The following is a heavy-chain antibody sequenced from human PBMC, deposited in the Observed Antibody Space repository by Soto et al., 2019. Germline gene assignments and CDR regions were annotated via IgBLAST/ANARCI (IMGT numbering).Heavy chain of an antibody. J-gene: IGHJ5*02. CDR1: GGTFSSYA. Sequence: QVQLVQSGAEVKKPGSSVKVSCKASGGTFSSYAISWVRQAPVQGLEWMGGIIPIFGTANYAQKFQGRVTITADESTSTAYIELSSLRSEDTAVYYCATTLGATTARWFDPWGQGTLVTVSS. CDR3: ATTLGATTARWFDP. CDR2: IIPIFGTA. D-gene: IGHD1-26*01. V-gene: IGHV1-69*01.